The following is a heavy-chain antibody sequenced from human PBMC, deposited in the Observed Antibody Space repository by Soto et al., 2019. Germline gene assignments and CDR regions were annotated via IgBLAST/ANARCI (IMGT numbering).Heavy chain of an antibody. J-gene: IGHJ5*02. D-gene: IGHD3-10*01. CDR1: GFTFSSYA. Sequence: XXSLRLSFAASGFTFSSYAIRWVRQAPGKGLEWVSAISGSGGSTYYADSVKGRFTISRDNSKNTLYLQMNSLRAEDTAVYYCAKDSAVRGTHNWFDPWGQGTLVTVSS. V-gene: IGHV3-23*01. CDR3: AKDSAVRGTHNWFDP. CDR2: ISGSGGST.